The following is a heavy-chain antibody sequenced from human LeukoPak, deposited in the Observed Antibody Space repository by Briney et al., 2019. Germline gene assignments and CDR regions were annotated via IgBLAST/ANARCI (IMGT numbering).Heavy chain of an antibody. D-gene: IGHD3-22*01. Sequence: SETLSLTCTVSGGSISSYYWSWIRQPAGKGLEWIGGIYHSGSTYYNPSLKSRVTISVDTSKNQFSLKLSSVTAADTAVYYCARQRITMIVVVITDAFDIWGQGTMVTVSS. CDR2: IYHSGST. CDR1: GGSISSYY. CDR3: ARQRITMIVVVITDAFDI. V-gene: IGHV4-59*08. J-gene: IGHJ3*02.